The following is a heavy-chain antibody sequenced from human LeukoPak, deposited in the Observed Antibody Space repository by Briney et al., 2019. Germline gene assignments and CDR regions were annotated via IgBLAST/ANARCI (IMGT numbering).Heavy chain of an antibody. J-gene: IGHJ4*02. Sequence: PGGSLRLSCAVSEFTFSSYAMTWVRQAPGKGLEWVSSITGSGAGTQYADSVQGRFVISRDNSMNTLYLQMNSLRAEDTAVYYCAKEPRGSYYAGGYDYWGQGTLVTVSS. V-gene: IGHV3-23*01. D-gene: IGHD1-26*01. CDR1: EFTFSSYA. CDR3: AKEPRGSYYAGGYDY. CDR2: ITGSGAGT.